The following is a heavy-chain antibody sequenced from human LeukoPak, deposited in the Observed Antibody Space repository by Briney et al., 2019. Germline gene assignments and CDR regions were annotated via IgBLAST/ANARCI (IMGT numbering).Heavy chain of an antibody. CDR2: IRGSGGST. CDR3: AKDRPQYQLRRNWFDP. Sequence: PGGSLRLSCAASGFTFSSYAMSWVRQAPGKGLDWVSAIRGSGGSTYYADSVKGRFTISRDNSKNTLYLQMNSLRAEDTAVYYCAKDRPQYQLRRNWFDPWGRGSLVIVSS. D-gene: IGHD2-2*01. V-gene: IGHV3-23*01. J-gene: IGHJ5*02. CDR1: GFTFSSYA.